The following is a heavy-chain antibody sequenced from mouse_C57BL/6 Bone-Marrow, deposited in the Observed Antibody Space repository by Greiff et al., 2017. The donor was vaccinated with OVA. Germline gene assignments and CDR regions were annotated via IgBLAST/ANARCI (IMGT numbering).Heavy chain of an antibody. V-gene: IGHV1-80*01. CDR1: GYAFSSYW. D-gene: IGHD1-1*01. CDR3: ARLLITTVGDY. J-gene: IGHJ2*01. CDR2: IYPGDGDT. Sequence: VKVVESGAELVKPGASVKISCKASGYAFSSYWMNWVKQRPGKGLEWIGQIYPGDGDTNYNGKFKGKATLTADKSSSTAYMQLSSLTSEDSAVYFCARLLITTVGDYWGQGTTLTVSS.